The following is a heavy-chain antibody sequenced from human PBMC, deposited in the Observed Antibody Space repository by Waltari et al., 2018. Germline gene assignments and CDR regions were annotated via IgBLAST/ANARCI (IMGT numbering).Heavy chain of an antibody. J-gene: IGHJ4*02. V-gene: IGHV3-23*01. Sequence: EVQLLESGGGLVQPGGSLRLSCAASGFTFSSYAMSWVRQAPGKGLVWVSAISGSGGSTYYAASVKGRFTISRDNSKNTLYLQMNSLRAEDTAVYYCAKDVYGDFTFDYWGQGTLVTVSS. D-gene: IGHD4-17*01. CDR1: GFTFSSYA. CDR3: AKDVYGDFTFDY. CDR2: ISGSGGST.